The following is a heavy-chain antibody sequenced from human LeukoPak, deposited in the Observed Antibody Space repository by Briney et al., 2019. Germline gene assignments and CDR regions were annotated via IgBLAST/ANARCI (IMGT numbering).Heavy chain of an antibody. CDR1: GYSFTSYW. Sequence: GESLKISCKGSGYSFTSYWIGWVRQMPGKGLEWMGIIYPGDSDTRYSPSFQGQVTISADKSISTAYLQWSSLKASDTAMYYCARHVIAYSSSPSRTYYYYHMDVWGKGTSVTGSS. CDR2: IYPGDSDT. D-gene: IGHD6-6*01. CDR3: ARHVIAYSSSPSRTYYYYHMDV. J-gene: IGHJ6*03. V-gene: IGHV5-51*01.